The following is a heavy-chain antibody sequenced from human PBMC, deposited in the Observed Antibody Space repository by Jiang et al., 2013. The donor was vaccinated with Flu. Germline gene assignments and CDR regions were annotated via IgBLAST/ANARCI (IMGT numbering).Heavy chain of an antibody. Sequence: GGGVVQPGRSLRLSCAASGFTFSSYAMHWVRQAPGKGLEWVAVISYDGSNKYYADSVKGRFTISRDNSKNTLYLQMNSLRAEDTAVYYCASPTTSEWFGELLPYYYGMDVWGKGTTVTVSS. CDR2: ISYDGSNK. D-gene: IGHD3-10*01. V-gene: IGHV3-30*01. CDR1: GFTFSSYA. CDR3: ASPTTSEWFGELLPYYYGMDV. J-gene: IGHJ6*04.